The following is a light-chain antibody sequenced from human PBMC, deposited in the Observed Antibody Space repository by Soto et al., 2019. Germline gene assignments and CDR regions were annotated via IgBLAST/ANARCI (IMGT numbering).Light chain of an antibody. J-gene: IGKJ1*01. V-gene: IGKV1-5*03. CDR1: RGISKW. CDR3: QQYDSYPRT. CDR2: GAS. Sequence: DIQMTQSPSTLSASVGDRVTITCRASRGISKWLAWYQQKPGKAPQALIFGASSLETGVPSRFSGSGSGTEFTLTISGLQPDDFATYYRQQYDSYPRTFGQGTKVEIK.